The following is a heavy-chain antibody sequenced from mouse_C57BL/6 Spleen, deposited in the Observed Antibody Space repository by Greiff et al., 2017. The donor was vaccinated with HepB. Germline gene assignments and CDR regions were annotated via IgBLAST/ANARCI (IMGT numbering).Heavy chain of an antibody. CDR2: IWRGGST. V-gene: IGHV2-5*01. J-gene: IGHJ3*01. D-gene: IGHD1-1*01. Sequence: VQGVESGPGLVQPSQSLSITCTVSGFSLTSYGVHWVRQSPGKGLEWLGVIWRGGSTDYNAAFMSRLSITKDNSKSQVFFKMNSLQADDTAIYYCAKERYGSSYRFAYWGQGTLVTVSA. CDR3: AKERYGSSYRFAY. CDR1: GFSLTSYG.